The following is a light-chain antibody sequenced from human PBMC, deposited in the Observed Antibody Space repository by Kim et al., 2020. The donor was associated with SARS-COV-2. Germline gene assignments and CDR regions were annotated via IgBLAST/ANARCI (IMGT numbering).Light chain of an antibody. J-gene: IGLJ2*01. CDR2: RES. CDR3: QVWDNSTVV. Sequence: SVTLGQTAVINWAGKNIGSKNVHRYQQKPGQAAVLVIYRESNRPSGIPERFSGSNPGNTATLTISRAQAGDEADYYCQVWDNSTVVFGGGTQLTVL. CDR1: NIGSKN. V-gene: IGLV3-9*01.